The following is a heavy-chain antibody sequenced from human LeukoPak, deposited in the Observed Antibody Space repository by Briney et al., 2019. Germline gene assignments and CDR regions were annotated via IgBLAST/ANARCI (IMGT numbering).Heavy chain of an antibody. D-gene: IGHD6-13*01. Sequence: PGGSLRLSCAASGFSFSTYWMSWVRQAPSKGLEWVANIKQDGSEKYYVDSAKGRFTISRDNAKNSLYLQMNSLRAEDTAVYYCATDLGSSRPNFWGQGILVTVSS. CDR3: ATDLGSSRPNF. CDR1: GFSFSTYW. CDR2: IKQDGSEK. J-gene: IGHJ4*02. V-gene: IGHV3-7*01.